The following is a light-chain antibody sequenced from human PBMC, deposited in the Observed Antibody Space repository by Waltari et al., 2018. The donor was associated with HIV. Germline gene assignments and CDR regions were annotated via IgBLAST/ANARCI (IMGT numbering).Light chain of an antibody. CDR1: GSDVGGYNY. V-gene: IGLV2-14*01. CDR3: SSYTDTTTLGVV. CDR2: EVR. J-gene: IGLJ2*01. Sequence: QSALTQPASVSGSPGQSLTISCTGTGSDVGGYNYVSWYQQRPGAAPKLLIYEVRNRPSGISSRFSGSKSGNTASLTISGLQAEDEADYYCSSYTDTTTLGVVFGGGTKLTVL.